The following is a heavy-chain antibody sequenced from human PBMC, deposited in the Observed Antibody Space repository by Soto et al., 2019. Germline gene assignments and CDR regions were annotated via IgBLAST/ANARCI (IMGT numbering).Heavy chain of an antibody. V-gene: IGHV5-51*01. CDR2: IYPGDSDT. CDR3: ARAVGEWSGYYAYYYYGMDV. Sequence: PGESLKISCKGSGYSFTSYWIGWVRQMPGKGLEWMGIIYPGDSDTRYSPSFQGQVTISADKSISTAYLQWSSLKASDTAMYYCARAVGEWSGYYAYYYYGMDVWGQGTTVTVSS. D-gene: IGHD3-3*01. CDR1: GYSFTSYW. J-gene: IGHJ6*02.